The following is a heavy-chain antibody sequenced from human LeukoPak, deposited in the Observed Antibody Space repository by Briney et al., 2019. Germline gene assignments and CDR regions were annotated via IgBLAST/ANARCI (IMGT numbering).Heavy chain of an antibody. D-gene: IGHD3-10*01. CDR1: GGSISSGGYS. J-gene: IGHJ5*02. V-gene: IGHV4-30-2*01. Sequence: SETLSLTCAVSGGSISSGGYSWSWIRQPPGKGLEWIGYIYHSGSTYYNPSLKSRVTISVDTSKNQFSLKLSSVTAADTAVYYCARHGTRESTRRITMVRGVIPSNWFDPWGQGTLVTVSS. CDR2: IYHSGST. CDR3: ARHGTRESTRRITMVRGVIPSNWFDP.